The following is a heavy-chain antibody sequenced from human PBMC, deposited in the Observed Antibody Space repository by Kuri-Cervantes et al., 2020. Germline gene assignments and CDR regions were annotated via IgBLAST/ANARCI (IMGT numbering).Heavy chain of an antibody. D-gene: IGHD3-16*01. CDR3: AGGEVIFCFDI. Sequence: GESLKISCAASGFTFSSYAMTWVRQSSVKGLEWVSTISTAGGSTYYTDSVKGRFTISRDNSKNTLYLQMNSLRAEDTAVYYCAGGEVIFCFDIWGQGTMVTVSS. CDR1: GFTFSSYA. J-gene: IGHJ3*02. V-gene: IGHV3-23*01. CDR2: ISTAGGST.